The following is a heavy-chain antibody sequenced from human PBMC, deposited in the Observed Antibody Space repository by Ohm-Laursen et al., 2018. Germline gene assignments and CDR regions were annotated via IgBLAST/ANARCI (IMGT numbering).Heavy chain of an antibody. CDR3: AKILDFWRHHHYYYALDV. D-gene: IGHD3-3*01. CDR2: ISESGGST. V-gene: IGHV3-23*01. CDR1: GISFSTYV. Sequence: GSLRLSCAASGISFSTYVMSWVRQAPGKGLEWLSLISESGGSTYYADSVKGRFSISRDPSRDTLYLQMNSLKVEDTAVYYCAKILDFWRHHHYYYALDVWGQGTTVTVSS. J-gene: IGHJ6*02.